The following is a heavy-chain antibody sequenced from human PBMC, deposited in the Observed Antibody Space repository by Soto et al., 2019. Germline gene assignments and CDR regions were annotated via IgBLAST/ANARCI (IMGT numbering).Heavy chain of an antibody. J-gene: IGHJ4*02. Sequence: PSETLSLTCAVYGGSFSGYYWSWIRQPPGKGLEWIGEINHSGSTNYNPSLKSRVTISVDTSKNQFSLKLSSVTAADTAVYYCARGRNELRYFDWLLKYYFDYWGQGTLVTVSS. CDR2: INHSGST. V-gene: IGHV4-34*01. CDR3: ARGRNELRYFDWLLKYYFDY. CDR1: GGSFSGYY. D-gene: IGHD3-9*01.